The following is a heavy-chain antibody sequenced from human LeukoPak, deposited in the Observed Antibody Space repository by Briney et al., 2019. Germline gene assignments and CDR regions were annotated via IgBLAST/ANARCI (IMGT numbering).Heavy chain of an antibody. Sequence: SQTLSLTCTVSGGSISSGGYYWSWIRQPPGKGLEWIGYIYHSGSTYYNPSLKSRVTISVDTSKNQFSLKLSSVTAADTAVYYCARSSPAHDAFDIWGQGTMVTVSS. V-gene: IGHV4-30-2*01. D-gene: IGHD2-2*01. CDR1: GGSISSGGYY. CDR3: ARSSPAHDAFDI. CDR2: IYHSGST. J-gene: IGHJ3*02.